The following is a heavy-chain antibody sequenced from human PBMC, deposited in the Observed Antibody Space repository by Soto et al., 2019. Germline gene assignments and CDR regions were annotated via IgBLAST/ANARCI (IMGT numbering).Heavy chain of an antibody. V-gene: IGHV1-8*01. CDR2: MNPNNGRT. Sequence: ASVKVSCKASGYTFTNYDINWVRQATGQGLEWMGWMNPNNGRTNYAPKFQGRVTMTRDTSTSTAYRELSSLTSEDTAIYYCARGAQPIGWWGQGALVTVSS. CDR3: ARGAQPIGW. J-gene: IGHJ4*02. D-gene: IGHD6-19*01. CDR1: GYTFTNYD.